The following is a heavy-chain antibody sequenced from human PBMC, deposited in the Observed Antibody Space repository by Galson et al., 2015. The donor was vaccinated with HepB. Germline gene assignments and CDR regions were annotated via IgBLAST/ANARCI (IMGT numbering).Heavy chain of an antibody. D-gene: IGHD3-22*01. J-gene: IGHJ4*02. CDR3: ARAENYYDSSGYYRTLDY. CDR1: GFTVSSNY. V-gene: IGHV3-66*01. CDR2: IYSGGST. Sequence: LRLSCAASGFTVSSNYMSWVRQAPGKGLEWVSVIYSGGSTYYADSVKGRFTISRDNSKNTLYLQMNSLRAEDTAVYYCARAENYYDSSGYYRTLDYWGQGALVTFSS.